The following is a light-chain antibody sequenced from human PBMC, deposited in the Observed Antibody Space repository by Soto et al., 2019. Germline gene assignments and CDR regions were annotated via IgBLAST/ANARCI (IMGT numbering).Light chain of an antibody. CDR2: DVR. V-gene: IGLV2-14*01. CDR3: FSYTSSSTYV. CDR1: ASDVGGYNY. Sequence: QSALTQPASVSGSPGQSITISCTGAASDVGGYNYVSWYQQHPGKVPKLMIYDVRTRPSGVSNRFSGSKSGNTASLTISGLQAEDEADYYCFSYTSSSTYVFGTGTQLTVL. J-gene: IGLJ1*01.